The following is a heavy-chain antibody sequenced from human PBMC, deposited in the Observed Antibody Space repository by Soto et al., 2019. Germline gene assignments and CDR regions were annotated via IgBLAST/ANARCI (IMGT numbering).Heavy chain of an antibody. V-gene: IGHV3-21*06. CDR3: AREPLFAAYYYYVDV. D-gene: IGHD2-15*01. CDR2: ISYRSDYI. J-gene: IGHJ6*03. CDR1: GFTFSSYS. Sequence: EVQLVESGGGLVKPGGSLRLSCEASGFTFSSYSMNWVRQAPGKGLEWVSSISYRSDYIYADSVKGRFSIPRDNAKTSLSLQTNSLRAEDTAVYFCAREPLFAAYYYYVDVWGKGTTVTVSS.